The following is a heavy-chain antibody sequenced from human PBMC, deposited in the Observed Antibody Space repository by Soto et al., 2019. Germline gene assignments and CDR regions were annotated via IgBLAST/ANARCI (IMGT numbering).Heavy chain of an antibody. Sequence: GGSLRLSCAASGFTFRIYSMHWVRQSPGKGLEWVAVMWYDGTNKYYGESAKGRFTISRDNSENTLYLQMNSLRVEDTAVYYCARDATFGTKGGSFDIWGHGTPVTVSS. CDR3: ARDATFGTKGGSFDI. V-gene: IGHV3-33*01. CDR2: MWYDGTNK. D-gene: IGHD3-16*01. J-gene: IGHJ3*02. CDR1: GFTFRIYS.